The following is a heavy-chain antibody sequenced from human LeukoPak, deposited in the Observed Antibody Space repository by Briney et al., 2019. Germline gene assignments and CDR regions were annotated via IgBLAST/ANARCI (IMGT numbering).Heavy chain of an antibody. J-gene: IGHJ6*02. D-gene: IGHD3-10*01. Sequence: SETLSLTCTIYGGSLSDSFCTWIRQPPGKGLEWIGYIYYSGSTNYNPSLKSRVTISVDTSKNQFSLKLSSVTAADTAVYYCARHKVLWFGEHGHYYGMDVWGQGTTVTVSS. V-gene: IGHV4-59*08. CDR3: ARHKVLWFGEHGHYYGMDV. CDR2: IYYSGST. CDR1: GGSLSDSF.